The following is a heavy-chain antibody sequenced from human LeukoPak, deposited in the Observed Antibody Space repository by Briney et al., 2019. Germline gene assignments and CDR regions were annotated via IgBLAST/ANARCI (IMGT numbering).Heavy chain of an antibody. D-gene: IGHD3-22*01. CDR2: IKQDGSEK. CDR3: AKALYYYDSSGQWGAFDI. V-gene: IGHV3-7*01. Sequence: GGSLRLSCAASGFTFSSYWMSWVRQAPGKGLEWVANIKQDGSEKYYVDSVKGRFTISRDNAKNSLYLQMNSLRAEDTAVYYCAKALYYYDSSGQWGAFDIWGQGTMVTVSS. J-gene: IGHJ3*02. CDR1: GFTFSSYW.